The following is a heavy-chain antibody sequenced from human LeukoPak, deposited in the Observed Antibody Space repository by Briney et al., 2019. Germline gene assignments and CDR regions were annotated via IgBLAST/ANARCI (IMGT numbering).Heavy chain of an antibody. CDR2: INHSGST. Sequence: SETLSLTCAVYGGSFSGYYWSWIRQPPGKGLEWIGEINHSGSTNYNPSLKSRVTISVDTSKNQFSLKLSSVTAADTAVYYCARALVVATISQTYYYYGMDVWGQGTTVTVSS. V-gene: IGHV4-34*01. CDR1: GGSFSGYY. CDR3: ARALVVATISQTYYYYGMDV. J-gene: IGHJ6*02. D-gene: IGHD5-12*01.